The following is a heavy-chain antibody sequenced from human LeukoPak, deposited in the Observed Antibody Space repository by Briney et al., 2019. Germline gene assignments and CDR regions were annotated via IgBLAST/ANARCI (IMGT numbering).Heavy chain of an antibody. Sequence: GGSLRLSCAASGFTFSSYSMNWVRQAPGKGLEWVSSISSSSSYIYYADSVKGRFTISRDNAMNSLYLQMNSLRAEDTAVYYCARADYSNYEAPPGDGMDVWGQGTTVTVSS. CDR2: ISSSSSYI. J-gene: IGHJ6*02. CDR3: ARADYSNYEAPPGDGMDV. D-gene: IGHD4-11*01. CDR1: GFTFSSYS. V-gene: IGHV3-21*01.